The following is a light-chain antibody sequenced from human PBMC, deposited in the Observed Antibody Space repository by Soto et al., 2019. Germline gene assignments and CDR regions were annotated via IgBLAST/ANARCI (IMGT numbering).Light chain of an antibody. J-gene: IGKJ4*01. CDR2: IAS. Sequence: DIQMAQSPSSLSSSLGDRITITCRASQNISNFLNWYQHKPGKAPKLLIFIASNLQGGVPSRISGTGSGTYFTLTISSLQPEDFATYYCQQTYSTPLTFGGGTKVDI. CDR1: QNISNF. V-gene: IGKV1-39*01. CDR3: QQTYSTPLT.